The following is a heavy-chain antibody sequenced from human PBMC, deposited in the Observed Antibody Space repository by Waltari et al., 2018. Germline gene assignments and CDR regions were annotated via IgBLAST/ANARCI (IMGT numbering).Heavy chain of an antibody. CDR1: GFTFSSYE. J-gene: IGHJ4*02. CDR2: ISSSGSTI. Sequence: VQLVESGGGVVQPGRSLRLSCAASGFTFSSYEMNWVRQAPGKGLEWVSYISSSGSTIYYADSVKGRFTISRDNAKNSLYLQMNSLRAEDTAVYYCARGYYDSSGANYFDYWGQGTLVTVSS. CDR3: ARGYYDSSGANYFDY. D-gene: IGHD3-22*01. V-gene: IGHV3-48*03.